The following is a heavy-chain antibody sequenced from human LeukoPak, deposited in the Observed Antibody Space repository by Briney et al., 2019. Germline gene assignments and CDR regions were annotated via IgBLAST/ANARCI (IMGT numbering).Heavy chain of an antibody. CDR3: ARDYSGYDLSPRYFDY. CDR1: GYTFTGYY. CDR2: INPNSGGT. Sequence: ASVKVSCKASGYTFTGYYMHWVRQAPGQGLEWMGWINPNSGGTNYAQKFQGRVTMTRDTSTSTAYMELSRLRSDDTAVYYCARDYSGYDLSPRYFDYWGQGTLVTVSS. D-gene: IGHD5-12*01. V-gene: IGHV1-2*02. J-gene: IGHJ4*02.